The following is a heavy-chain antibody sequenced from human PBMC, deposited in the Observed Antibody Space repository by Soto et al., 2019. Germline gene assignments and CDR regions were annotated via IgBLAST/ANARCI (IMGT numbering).Heavy chain of an antibody. D-gene: IGHD3-10*01. V-gene: IGHV1-3*01. CDR2: INAGNGNT. J-gene: IGHJ6*03. CDR1: GYTFTSYA. Sequence: ASEKVSCNASGYTFTSYAMHWVRQAPGQRLEWMGWINAGNGNTKYSQKFQGRVTITRDTSASTAYMELSSLRSEDTAVYYCARDPYYYGSGSYIGDYYYYYYMDVWGKGTTVTVSS. CDR3: ARDPYYYGSGSYIGDYYYYYYMDV.